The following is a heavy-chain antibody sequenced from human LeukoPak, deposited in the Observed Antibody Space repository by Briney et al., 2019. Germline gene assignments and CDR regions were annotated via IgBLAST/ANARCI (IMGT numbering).Heavy chain of an antibody. V-gene: IGHV3-30*18. CDR3: AKDLGGAADY. D-gene: IGHD3-16*01. J-gene: IGHJ4*02. Sequence: GGSLRLSCAASGFTFTSYALSWVRQAPGKGLEWVAVISYDGSNKYYADSVKGRFTISRDNSKNTLYLQMNSLRAEDTAVYYCAKDLGGAADYWGQGTLVTVSS. CDR2: ISYDGSNK. CDR1: GFTFTSYA.